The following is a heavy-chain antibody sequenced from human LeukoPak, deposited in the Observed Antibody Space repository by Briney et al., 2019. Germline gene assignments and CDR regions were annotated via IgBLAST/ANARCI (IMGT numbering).Heavy chain of an antibody. D-gene: IGHD5-12*01. CDR3: ARTGVVATSYFFDY. J-gene: IGHJ4*02. Sequence: SETLSLTCTVSGGSISSYYWSWIRQPPGKGLEWIGFIYYSGSANYNPSLRSRVTTSVDTSKNQFSLKLTSVTAADTAVYYCARTGVVATSYFFDYWGQGILVTVSS. V-gene: IGHV4-59*01. CDR2: IYYSGSA. CDR1: GGSISSYY.